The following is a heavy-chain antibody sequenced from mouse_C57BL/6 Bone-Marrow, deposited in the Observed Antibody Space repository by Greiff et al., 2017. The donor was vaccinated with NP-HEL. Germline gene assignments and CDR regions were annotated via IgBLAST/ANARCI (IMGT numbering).Heavy chain of an antibody. J-gene: IGHJ2*01. CDR2: IDPETGGT. Sequence: VKVVESGAELVRPGASVTLSCKASGYTFTDYEMHWVKQTPVHGLEWIGAIDPETGGTAYNQKFKGKAILTADKSSSTAYMELRSLTSEDSAVYYCTRGTLLPDYFDYWGQGTTLTVSS. V-gene: IGHV1-15*01. CDR3: TRGTLLPDYFDY. CDR1: GYTFTDYE. D-gene: IGHD1-1*01.